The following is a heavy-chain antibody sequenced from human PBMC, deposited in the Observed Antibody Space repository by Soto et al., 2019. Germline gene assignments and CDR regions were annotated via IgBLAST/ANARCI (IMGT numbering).Heavy chain of an antibody. D-gene: IGHD3-10*01. CDR2: IFHDGTA. CDR1: GVSISSGNW. V-gene: IGHV4-4*02. Sequence: PSEALSLTCAVSGVSISSGNWWTCVRQSPQRGLEYIGEIFHDGTANYCPSFERRVAISVDTSKNQFSLKLTSVTAADTAIYFCARLVYDTRLNYMYFDFWGQGTLVTVSS. J-gene: IGHJ4*02. CDR3: ARLVYDTRLNYMYFDF.